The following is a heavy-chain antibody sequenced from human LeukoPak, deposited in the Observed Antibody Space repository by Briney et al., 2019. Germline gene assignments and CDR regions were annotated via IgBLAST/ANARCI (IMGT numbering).Heavy chain of an antibody. Sequence: GGSLRLSCAASGFTFSSYSMNWVRQAPGKGLEWVSYISSSSSTIYYADSVKGRFTISRDNAKNSLYLQMNSLRAEDTAVYYCARAREDYYYYYMDVWGKGTTVTVSS. CDR2: ISSSSSTI. CDR1: GFTFSSYS. J-gene: IGHJ6*03. CDR3: ARAREDYYYYYMDV. D-gene: IGHD5-24*01. V-gene: IGHV3-48*01.